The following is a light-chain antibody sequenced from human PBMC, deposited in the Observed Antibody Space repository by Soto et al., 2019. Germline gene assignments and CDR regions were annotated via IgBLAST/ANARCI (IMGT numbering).Light chain of an antibody. CDR2: LGS. CDR1: QSLLHSNGYNY. J-gene: IGKJ2*01. CDR3: MQALQTPYT. V-gene: IGKV2-28*01. Sequence: DIVMTQSPLSLPVTPGEPASISCRSSQSLLHSNGYNYLDWYLQKPGQSPQLLIYLGSNRSSGSPDRFSGSGSGTDFTLKISRVEAEDFGVYYCMQALQTPYTVGQGTKVDSK.